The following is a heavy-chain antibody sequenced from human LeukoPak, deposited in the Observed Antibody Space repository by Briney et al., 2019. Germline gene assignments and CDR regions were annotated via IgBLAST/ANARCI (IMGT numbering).Heavy chain of an antibody. D-gene: IGHD2-15*01. Sequence: GGSLRLSCAASGFSFDDYTMHWVRQVPGKGLEWVALISWHGNDITYADSVKGRFTISRDNSKNTLYLQMNSLRPEDTAVYYCAKVRVGTAHFDYWGQGTLVTVSS. CDR3: AKVRVGTAHFDY. CDR1: GFSFDDYT. CDR2: ISWHGNDI. V-gene: IGHV3-43*01. J-gene: IGHJ4*02.